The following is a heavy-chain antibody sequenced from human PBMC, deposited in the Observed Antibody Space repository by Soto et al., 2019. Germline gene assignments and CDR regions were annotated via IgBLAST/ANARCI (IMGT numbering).Heavy chain of an antibody. CDR1: GGSISSGGYY. D-gene: IGHD6-19*01. CDR3: AGETLGYSSDWYSY. CDR2: IHNSGST. Sequence: TLSLTCTVSGGSISSGGYYWSWIRQHPGKGLEWIGYIHNSGSTYYNPSLKSRVTISVDTSKNQFSLKLSSVTAADTAVYYCAGETLGYSSDWYSYWGQGTLVTV. V-gene: IGHV4-31*03. J-gene: IGHJ4*02.